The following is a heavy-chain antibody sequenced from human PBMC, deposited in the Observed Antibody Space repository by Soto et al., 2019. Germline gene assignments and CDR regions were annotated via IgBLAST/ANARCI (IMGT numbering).Heavy chain of an antibody. V-gene: IGHV5-10-1*01. CDR3: ASRNCGSDCYYHFDS. Sequence: GESLKISCKGSGYRFNSYWISWVRQMPGKGLEWMGRIDPNDSETKYSPSFEGQVTISADRSINTAYLEWSSLKAADTAMYYCASRNCGSDCYYHFDSWGQGALVTVS. CDR2: IDPNDSET. J-gene: IGHJ4*02. CDR1: GYRFNSYW. D-gene: IGHD2-21*02.